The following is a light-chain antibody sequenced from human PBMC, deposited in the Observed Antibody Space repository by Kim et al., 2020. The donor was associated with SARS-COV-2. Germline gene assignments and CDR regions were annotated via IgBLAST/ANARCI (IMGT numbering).Light chain of an antibody. J-gene: IGKJ4*01. Sequence: LSPGERAPLSCRARKSVSSYLAWYQQKPGQAPRLLIYDASNRATGIPARFSGSGSGTDFTLTISSLEPEDFAVYYCQQRSNWPLTFGGGTKVDIK. CDR1: KSVSSY. CDR3: QQRSNWPLT. CDR2: DAS. V-gene: IGKV3-11*01.